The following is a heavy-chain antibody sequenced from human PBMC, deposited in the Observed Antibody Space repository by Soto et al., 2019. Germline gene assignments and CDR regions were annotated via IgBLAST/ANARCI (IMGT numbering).Heavy chain of an antibody. V-gene: IGHV4-31*03. Sequence: QVQLQESGPGLVKPSQTLSLTCTVSGGSISSGGYYWSWIRQHPGKGLEWIGYIYYSGSTYYNPSLMSRVTIAVDTSKNQFSLKRSSVPAADTAVYYCARVFSVSSIFCDPWCQGGLVTVSS. CDR2: IYYSGST. D-gene: IGHD3-3*02. J-gene: IGHJ5*02. CDR1: GGSISSGGYY. CDR3: ARVFSVSSIFCDP.